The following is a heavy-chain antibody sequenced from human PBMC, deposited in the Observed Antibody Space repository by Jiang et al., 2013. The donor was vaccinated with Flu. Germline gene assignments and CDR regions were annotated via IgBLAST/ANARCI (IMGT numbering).Heavy chain of an antibody. CDR1: GGSFSGYY. D-gene: IGHD4-11*01. CDR3: ARGHDYTPGGYYYGMDV. J-gene: IGHJ6*02. Sequence: LLKPSETLSLTCAVYGGSFSGYYWSWIRQPPGKGLEWIGEINHSGSTNYNPSLKSRVTISVDTSKNQFSLKLSSVTAADTAVYYCARGHDYTPGGYYYGMDVWGQGTTVTISS. V-gene: IGHV4-34*01. CDR2: INHSGST.